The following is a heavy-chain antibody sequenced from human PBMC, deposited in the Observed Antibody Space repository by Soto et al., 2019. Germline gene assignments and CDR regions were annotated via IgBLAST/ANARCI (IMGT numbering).Heavy chain of an antibody. V-gene: IGHV1-3*01. CDR2: INAGNGNT. CDR1: GYTFTSYA. CDR3: AREGRGGGRLLDYKFFDY. Sequence: GASVKVSCKASGYTFTSYAMHWVRQAPGQRLEWMGWINAGNGNTKYSQKFQGRVTITRDTSASTAYMELSSLRSEDTAVYYCAREGRGGGRLLDYKFFDYWGQGTLVTVSS. D-gene: IGHD1-26*01. J-gene: IGHJ4*02.